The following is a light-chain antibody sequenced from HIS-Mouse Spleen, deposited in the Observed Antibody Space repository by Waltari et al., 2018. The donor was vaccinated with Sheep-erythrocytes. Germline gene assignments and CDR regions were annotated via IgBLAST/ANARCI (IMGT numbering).Light chain of an antibody. CDR2: DVS. J-gene: IGLJ1*01. CDR3: CSYAGSYNHV. Sequence: QSALTQPRSVSGSPGQSVTISCTGPSSDVGGYTYFSWYQQHPGKAPKLMIYDVSKRPSWVPDRFSGSKSGNTASLTISGLQAEDEADYYCCSYAGSYNHVFATGTKVTVL. CDR1: SSDVGGYTY. V-gene: IGLV2-11*01.